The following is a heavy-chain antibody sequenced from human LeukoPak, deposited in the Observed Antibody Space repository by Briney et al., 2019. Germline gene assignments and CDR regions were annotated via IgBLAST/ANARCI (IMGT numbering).Heavy chain of an antibody. J-gene: IGHJ6*03. V-gene: IGHV4-59*01. CDR2: IYYSGST. D-gene: IGHD3-10*01. CDR3: ARAGRFGDFYYYMDV. Sequence: PSETLSLTCTVSGGSISSYYWSWIRQPPGKGLEWIGYIYYSGSTNYNPSLKSRVTISVDTSKNQFSLKLSSVTAADTAVYYCARAGRFGDFYYYMDVWGKGTTVTVSS. CDR1: GGSISSYY.